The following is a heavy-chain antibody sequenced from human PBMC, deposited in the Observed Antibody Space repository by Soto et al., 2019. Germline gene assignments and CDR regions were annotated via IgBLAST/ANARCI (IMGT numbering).Heavy chain of an antibody. CDR3: ARADTAMVLGIDY. V-gene: IGHV3-30-3*01. CDR1: GFTFSSYA. J-gene: IGHJ4*02. Sequence: QVQLVESGGGVVQPGRSLRLSCAASGFTFSSYAMHWVRQAPGKGLEWVAVISYDGSNKYYADSVKGRFTISRDNSKNTLYLQMNSLRVEDTAVYYCARADTAMVLGIDYWGQGTLVTVSS. CDR2: ISYDGSNK. D-gene: IGHD5-18*01.